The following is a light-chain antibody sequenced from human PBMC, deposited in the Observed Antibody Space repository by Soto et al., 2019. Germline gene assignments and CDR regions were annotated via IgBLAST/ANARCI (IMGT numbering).Light chain of an antibody. CDR3: QQRYSLTTLN. J-gene: IGKJ4*01. CDR1: QSVRNY. Sequence: EIGLKHSPATLSCSPSYRATLSFRASQSVRNYLAWYQQKPGQAPRLLIYDTSNRATGIQARFSGSGSGTDYTLTISSLEPEDFAFYYCQQRYSLTTLNFGGGTMVEIK. V-gene: IGKV3-11*01. CDR2: DTS.